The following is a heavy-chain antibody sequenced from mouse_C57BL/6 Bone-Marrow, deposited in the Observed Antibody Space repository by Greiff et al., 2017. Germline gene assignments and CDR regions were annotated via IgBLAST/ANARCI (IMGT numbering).Heavy chain of an antibody. Sequence: VQLQQPGAELVKPGASVKLSCKASGYTFTSYWMHWVKQRPGQGLEWIGMIHPNSGSTNYNEKFKSKATLPVDKSSSTAYMQLSSLTSEDSAVYYCARVTTVVARYFDVWGTGTTVTVAS. CDR1: GYTFTSYW. D-gene: IGHD1-1*01. V-gene: IGHV1-64*01. CDR2: IHPNSGST. J-gene: IGHJ1*03. CDR3: ARVTTVVARYFDV.